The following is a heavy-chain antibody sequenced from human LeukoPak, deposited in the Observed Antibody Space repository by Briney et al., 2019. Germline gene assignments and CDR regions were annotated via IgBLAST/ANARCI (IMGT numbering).Heavy chain of an antibody. CDR3: AKVLTGSGWPFDY. Sequence: PGGSLRLSCAASGFTVSSNYMSWVRQAPGKGLEWVSVIYSGGSTYYADSVKGRFTISRDNSKNTLYLQMNSLRAEDTAVYYCAKVLTGSGWPFDYWGQGTLVTVSS. J-gene: IGHJ4*02. V-gene: IGHV3-53*01. CDR2: IYSGGST. CDR1: GFTVSSNY. D-gene: IGHD6-19*01.